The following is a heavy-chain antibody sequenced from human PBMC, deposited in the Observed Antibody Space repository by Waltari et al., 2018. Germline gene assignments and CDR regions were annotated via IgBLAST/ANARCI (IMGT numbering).Heavy chain of an antibody. D-gene: IGHD2-15*01. CDR3: ARGACSGGSCYLDAFDI. Sequence: QVQLQESGPGLVKPSETLSLTCTVSGGSVSSGSYYWSWIRQPPGKGLEWIVYIYYSVSTNYNPSLKSRVTISVDTSKNQFSLKLSSVTAADTAVYYCARGACSGGSCYLDAFDIWGQGTMVTVSS. CDR1: GGSVSSGSYY. V-gene: IGHV4-61*01. J-gene: IGHJ3*02. CDR2: IYYSVST.